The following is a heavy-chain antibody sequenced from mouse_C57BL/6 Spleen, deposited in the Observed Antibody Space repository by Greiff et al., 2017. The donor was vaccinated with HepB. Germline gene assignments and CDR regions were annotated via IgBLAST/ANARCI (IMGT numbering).Heavy chain of an antibody. CDR2: IYPGDGDT. CDR1: GYAFSSSW. D-gene: IGHD1-1*01. V-gene: IGHV1-82*01. Sequence: VQLQQSGPELVKPGASVKISCKASGYAFSSSWMNWVKQRPGKGLEWIGRIYPGDGDTNYNGKFKGKATLTADKSSSTAYMQLSSLTSEDSAVYFCARRDYGSFYYAMVYWGQGTSVTVSS. CDR3: ARRDYGSFYYAMVY. J-gene: IGHJ4*01.